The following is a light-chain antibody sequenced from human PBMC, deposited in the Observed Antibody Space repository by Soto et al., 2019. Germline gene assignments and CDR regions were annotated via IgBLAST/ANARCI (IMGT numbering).Light chain of an antibody. CDR2: DVS. Sequence: QSVLTQPASVSGSPGQSITISCTGTSSDVGTYNYVSWYQQHPGKAPKLIIYDVSTRPSGLSNRFSGSKSGNTASLTISGLQAEDEADYFCSSYTSSSTLVFGGGTKLTVL. V-gene: IGLV2-14*01. CDR3: SSYTSSSTLV. CDR1: SSDVGTYNY. J-gene: IGLJ2*01.